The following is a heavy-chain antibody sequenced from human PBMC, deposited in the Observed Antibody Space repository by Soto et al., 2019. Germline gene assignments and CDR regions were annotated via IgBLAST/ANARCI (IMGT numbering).Heavy chain of an antibody. CDR2: ISYDGGNK. V-gene: IGHV3-30-3*01. CDR1: GFTFNKYA. Sequence: PGGSLRLSCTASGFTFNKYALHWVRQAPAKGLEWVAVISYDGGNKYYADSVKGRFTISRDNSKNRLFVQMNSLTTDDTAVYYCARGGDGEKRIAYNGVDVWGQGTTVTVS. CDR3: ARGGDGEKRIAYNGVDV. D-gene: IGHD2-21*01. J-gene: IGHJ6*02.